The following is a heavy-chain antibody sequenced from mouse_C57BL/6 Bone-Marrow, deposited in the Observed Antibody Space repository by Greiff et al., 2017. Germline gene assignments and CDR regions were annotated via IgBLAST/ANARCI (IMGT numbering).Heavy chain of an antibody. CDR1: GYAFSSSW. CDR3: ARENYYGSKGY. D-gene: IGHD1-1*01. V-gene: IGHV1-82*01. Sequence: QVQLQQSGPELVKPGASVTISCKASGYAFSSSWMNWVKQRPGKGLEWIGRIYPGDGDTNYNGKFKGKATLTADKSSSTAYMQLSSLTSEDSAVYFCARENYYGSKGYWGQGTTLTVSS. J-gene: IGHJ2*01. CDR2: IYPGDGDT.